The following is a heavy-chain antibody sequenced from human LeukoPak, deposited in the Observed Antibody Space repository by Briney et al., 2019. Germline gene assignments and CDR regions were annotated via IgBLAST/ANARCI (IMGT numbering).Heavy chain of an antibody. CDR2: IIPIFGIA. J-gene: IGHJ4*02. V-gene: IGHV1-69*04. CDR3: ARVTVAGTLDY. CDR1: GGTFSSYA. Sequence: GASVKVSCKASGGTFSSYAISWVRQAPGQGLEWMGRIIPIFGIANYAQKFQGRVTITADKSTSTAYMELSSLRSEDTAVYYCARVTVAGTLDYWGQGTLVTVSS. D-gene: IGHD6-19*01.